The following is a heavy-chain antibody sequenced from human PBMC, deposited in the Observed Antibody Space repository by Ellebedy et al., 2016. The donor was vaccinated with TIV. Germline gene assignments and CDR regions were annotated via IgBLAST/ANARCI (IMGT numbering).Heavy chain of an antibody. CDR3: ARGGLGGRLGESFLDY. CDR2: ISAYTGKT. D-gene: IGHD3-16*01. Sequence: AASVKVSCKASGFAFTSYGFIWVRQAPGQGLEWMGWISAYTGKTNYAKKLQGRVTMTTETSTSTVYMELRTLRSDDTAVNFCARGGLGGRLGESFLDYWGQGTLVTVSS. V-gene: IGHV1-18*04. J-gene: IGHJ4*02. CDR1: GFAFTSYG.